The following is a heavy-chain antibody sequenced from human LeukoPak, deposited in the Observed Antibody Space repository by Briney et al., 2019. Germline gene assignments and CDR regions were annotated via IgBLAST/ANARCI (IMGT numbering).Heavy chain of an antibody. CDR2: IIPIFGTA. CDR1: GGTFSSYA. D-gene: IGHD6-19*01. CDR3: ARDWVAVAGTFQENFDY. V-gene: IGHV1-69*01. Sequence: SVKVSCKASGGTFSSYAISWVRQAPGQGLEWMRGIIPIFGTANYAQKFQGRVTITADESTSTAYMELSSLRSEDTAVYYCARDWVAVAGTFQENFDYWGQGTLVTVSS. J-gene: IGHJ4*02.